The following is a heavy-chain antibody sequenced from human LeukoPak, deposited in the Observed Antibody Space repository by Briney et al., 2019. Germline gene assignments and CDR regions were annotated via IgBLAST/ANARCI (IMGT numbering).Heavy chain of an antibody. CDR1: GFTFSSHD. J-gene: IGHJ4*02. V-gene: IGHV3-48*04. CDR2: ISSSSSTI. Sequence: GGSLRLSCAASGFTFSSHDMHWVRQAPGKGLEWVSYISSSSSTIYYADSVKGRFTISRDNAKNSLYLQMNTLRAEDTAVYYCARDGGYYYDSSGYSDYWGQGTLVTVSS. D-gene: IGHD3-22*01. CDR3: ARDGGYYYDSSGYSDY.